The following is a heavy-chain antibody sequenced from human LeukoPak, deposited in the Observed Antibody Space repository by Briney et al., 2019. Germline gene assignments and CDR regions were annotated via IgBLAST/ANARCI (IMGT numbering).Heavy chain of an antibody. CDR3: ARGKTKDCSGWTIAFEY. V-gene: IGHV5-51*01. J-gene: IGHJ4*02. CDR2: IFPGDSDT. Sequence: GESLKISCKVSGYTFTNYWIGWVRQMPGKGLEWMGIIFPGDSDTRYSPSFQGQVTISADKSISTAYLQWSSLKASDTAMYYCARGKTKDCSGWTIAFEYWGQGTPVTVSS. CDR1: GYTFTNYW. D-gene: IGHD6-19*01.